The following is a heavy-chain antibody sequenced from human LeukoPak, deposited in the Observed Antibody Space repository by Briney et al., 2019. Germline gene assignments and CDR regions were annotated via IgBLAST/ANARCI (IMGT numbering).Heavy chain of an antibody. J-gene: IGHJ3*02. CDR1: GFTFSNYW. CDR3: ARIVRGIVMPQNAFDI. Sequence: GGSLRLSCAASGFTFSNYWMSWVRQAPGKGLEWVANIKQDGSEKYYVDSVKGRSTISRDNAMHSLYLPMNSLRGEGTALYYCARIVRGIVMPQNAFDIRGQGTMVTVSS. CDR2: IKQDGSEK. D-gene: IGHD3-22*01. V-gene: IGHV3-7*01.